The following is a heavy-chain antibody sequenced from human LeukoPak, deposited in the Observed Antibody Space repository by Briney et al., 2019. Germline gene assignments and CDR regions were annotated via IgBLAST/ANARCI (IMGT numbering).Heavy chain of an antibody. V-gene: IGHV3-23*01. J-gene: IGHJ4*02. D-gene: IGHD3-10*01. CDR2: ISGSGGST. CDR1: GFTFSSYA. Sequence: SGGSLRLSCAASGFTFSSYAMSWVRQAPGKGLEWVSAISGSGGSTYYADSVKGRFTISRDNSKNTLYLQMNSLRAEDTAVYYCAGNRYGSGSYYRNYWGQGTLVTVSS. CDR3: AGNRYGSGSYYRNY.